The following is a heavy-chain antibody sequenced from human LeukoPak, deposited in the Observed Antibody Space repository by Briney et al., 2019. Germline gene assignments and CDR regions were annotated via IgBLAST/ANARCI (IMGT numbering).Heavy chain of an antibody. D-gene: IGHD4-17*01. J-gene: IGHJ4*02. CDR2: IYHSGST. V-gene: IGHV4-30-2*01. CDR1: GGSISSGGYS. Sequence: SETLSLTCAVSGGSISSGGYSWSWIRQPPGKGLEWIGYIYHSGSTYYNPSLKSRVTISVDRSKNQFSLKLSSVTAADTAVYYCASHASTTVTTDFDYWGQGTLVTVSS. CDR3: ASHASTTVTTDFDY.